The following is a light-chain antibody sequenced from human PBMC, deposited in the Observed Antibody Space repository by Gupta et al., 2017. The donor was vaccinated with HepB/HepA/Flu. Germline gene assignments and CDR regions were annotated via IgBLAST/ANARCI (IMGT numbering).Light chain of an antibody. CDR3: ATWDDSLSAYV. J-gene: IGLJ1*01. Sequence: SILTQQPPSASGTPGQRVTISCSGSRSNIETNYVYWYQQLPGTAPKLLIYRDDQRPSGVPYRFSGSKSGTSASLAISGLRSEDEADYFCATWDDSLSAYVFGTGTEVTVL. CDR2: RDD. CDR1: RSNIETNY. V-gene: IGLV1-47*01.